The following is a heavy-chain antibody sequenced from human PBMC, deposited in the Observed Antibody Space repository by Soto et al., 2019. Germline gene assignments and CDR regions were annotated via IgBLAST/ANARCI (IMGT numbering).Heavy chain of an antibody. CDR3: ARDSKWLIINGNWFDS. CDR2: ISGSNGAT. CDR1: GYSFINYG. V-gene: IGHV1-18*04. J-gene: IGHJ5*01. D-gene: IGHD5-12*01. Sequence: QVQLVQSGAEVKKPGASVKVSCKFSGYSFINYGMTWVRQAPGQGLEWMGWISGSNGATKYSQRFQGRVTLTTDTSTNTAYMDLRSLTLDDTAVYYCARDSKWLIINGNWFDSWGQGTLVTVSS.